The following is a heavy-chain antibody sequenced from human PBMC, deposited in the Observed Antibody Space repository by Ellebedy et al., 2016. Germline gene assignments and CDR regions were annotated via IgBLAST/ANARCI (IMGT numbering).Heavy chain of an antibody. CDR3: ARGGGPGDY. CDR1: GFTFSTYA. V-gene: IGHV3-30-3*01. CDR2: ISYDGSNK. J-gene: IGHJ4*02. Sequence: GESLKISCAASGFTFSTYAMHWVRQAPGKGLEWVAVISYDGSNKYYADSVKGRFTISRDNSKNTLYLQMNSLRAEDTAVYYCARGGGPGDYWGQGTLVTVSS. D-gene: IGHD1-26*01.